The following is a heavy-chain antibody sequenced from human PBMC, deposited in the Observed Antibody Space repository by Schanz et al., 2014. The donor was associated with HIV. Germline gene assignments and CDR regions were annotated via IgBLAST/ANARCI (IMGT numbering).Heavy chain of an antibody. CDR3: ARQSLIWYPGLDV. CDR2: IWSDGSNK. J-gene: IGHJ6*02. CDR1: GFSFSRFG. Sequence: QVQLVESGGGVAQPGRSLRLSCAASGFSFSRFGLHWVRQAPGKGLEWVAIIWSDGSNKYYADSVKGRFTISRDNSKNTVYLQMNSLRGEDSAVYYCARQSLIWYPGLDVWGQGTPVTVSS. D-gene: IGHD3-16*02. V-gene: IGHV3-33*01.